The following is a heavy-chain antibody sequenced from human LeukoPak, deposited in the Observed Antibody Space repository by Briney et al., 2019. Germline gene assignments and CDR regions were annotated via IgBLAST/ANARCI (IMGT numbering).Heavy chain of an antibody. D-gene: IGHD2-15*01. V-gene: IGHV1-69*05. CDR3: ARDRGIVVVVAANNWFDP. CDR1: GGTFSSYA. CDR2: IIPIFGTA. J-gene: IGHJ5*02. Sequence: SVKVSCKASGGTFSSYAISWVRQAPGQGLEWMGRIIPIFGTANYAQKFQGRVTITTDDSTSTAYMGLSSLRSEDTAVYYCARDRGIVVVVAANNWFDPWGQGTLVTVSS.